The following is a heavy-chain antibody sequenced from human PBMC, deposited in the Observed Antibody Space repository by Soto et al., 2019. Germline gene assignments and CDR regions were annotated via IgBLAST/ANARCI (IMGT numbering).Heavy chain of an antibody. CDR2: IDYSGNT. CDR1: GVSITSGDYY. J-gene: IGHJ5*02. D-gene: IGHD3-3*01. V-gene: IGHV4-30-4*01. Sequence: SETLSLTCTVSGVSITSGDYYWNWIRQPPGKGLEWIGNIDYSGNTYYNPSLKSRLTISLDTSKNQFSLKLTSVTAADTAVYYCASFGVASMNWFDPWGQGTLVTVAS. CDR3: ASFGVASMNWFDP.